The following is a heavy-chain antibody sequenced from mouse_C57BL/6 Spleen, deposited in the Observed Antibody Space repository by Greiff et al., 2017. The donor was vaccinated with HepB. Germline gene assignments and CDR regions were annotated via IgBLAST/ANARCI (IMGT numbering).Heavy chain of an antibody. J-gene: IGHJ4*01. Sequence: VQLQESGAELARPGASVKLSCKASGYTFTSYGISWVKQRTGQGLEWIGEIYPRSGNTYYNEKFKGKATLTADKSSSTAYMELRSLTSEDSAVYFCASSNHFYYAMDYWGQGTSVTVSS. CDR3: ASSNHFYYAMDY. D-gene: IGHD2-5*01. CDR1: GYTFTSYG. V-gene: IGHV1-81*01. CDR2: IYPRSGNT.